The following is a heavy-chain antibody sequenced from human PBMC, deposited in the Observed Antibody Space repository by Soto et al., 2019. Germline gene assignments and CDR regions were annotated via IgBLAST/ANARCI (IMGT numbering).Heavy chain of an antibody. J-gene: IGHJ4*02. CDR3: ARDSRGVFDY. CDR2: IKQGGSEK. V-gene: IGHV3-7*01. CDR1: GFTFRNYW. D-gene: IGHD3-10*01. Sequence: GGSLRLSCAASGFTFRNYWMSWVRQAPEKGLEWVANIKQGGSEKFYVDSVKGRFTISRDNAKNSLYLQMNSLRAEDTAVYYCARDSRGVFDYWGQGTLVTVSS.